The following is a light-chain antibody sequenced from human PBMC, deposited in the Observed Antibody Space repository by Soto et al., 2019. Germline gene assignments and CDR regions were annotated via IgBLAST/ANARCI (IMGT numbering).Light chain of an antibody. J-gene: IGKJ5*01. CDR1: QSVYSSY. CDR3: QQYGTSPPIT. CDR2: GAS. V-gene: IGKV3-20*01. Sequence: EIVLTQSPGTLSLSPGERATLSCRASQSVYSSYLAWYQHKPGQAPRLLIYGASSRATAIPDRFSGSGSGRDFSLTINRLEPEDSAVYYCQQYGTSPPITFGQGTRLEIK.